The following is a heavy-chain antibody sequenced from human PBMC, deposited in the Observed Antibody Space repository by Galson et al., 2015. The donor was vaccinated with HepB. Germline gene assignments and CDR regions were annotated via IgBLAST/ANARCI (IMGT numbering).Heavy chain of an antibody. Sequence: ALRLSCAAGGFTFSSSAMSWCRPGPGMGLGCVSAISGSGGSSYYADSVKGRFTISRDNSKNTLHLQMNSLRAEDTAVYYCAKWTVTVTTPYYYYGMDVWGQGTTVTVSS. CDR1: GFTFSSSA. V-gene: IGHV3-23*01. J-gene: IGHJ6*02. CDR2: ISGSGGSS. D-gene: IGHD4-17*01. CDR3: AKWTVTVTTPYYYYGMDV.